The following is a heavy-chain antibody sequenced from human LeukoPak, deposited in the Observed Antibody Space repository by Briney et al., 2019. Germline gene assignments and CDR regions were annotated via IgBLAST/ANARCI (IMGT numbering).Heavy chain of an antibody. V-gene: IGHV4-38-2*02. J-gene: IGHJ4*02. CDR1: GYSITSGYY. CDR3: ARDQDYYGSGSYGPDY. CDR2: VYHSGST. Sequence: SETLSLTCTVSGYSITSGYYWGWIRQPPGKGLEWIGSVYHSGSTFYNPSLKSRVTVLADPSKNQFSLKLTSVTAADTAVYYCARDQDYYGSGSYGPDYWGQGILVTVSS. D-gene: IGHD3-10*01.